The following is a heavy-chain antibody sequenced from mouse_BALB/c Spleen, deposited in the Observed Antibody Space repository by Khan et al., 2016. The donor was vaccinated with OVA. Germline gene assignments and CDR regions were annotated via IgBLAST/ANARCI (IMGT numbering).Heavy chain of an antibody. CDR3: ARHGNYMWKMDY. V-gene: IGHV9-2-1*01. Sequence: QVQLKQSGPELKKPGETVKISCKTSTYTFTDYSMHWVKQAPGKGLKWMGWINTETGELTYADDFKGRFVFSLETSASTAYLQINNLKNEDTATYFCARHGNYMWKMDYWGQGTSVTVSS. CDR1: TYTFTDYS. CDR2: INTETGEL. D-gene: IGHD2-1*01. J-gene: IGHJ4*01.